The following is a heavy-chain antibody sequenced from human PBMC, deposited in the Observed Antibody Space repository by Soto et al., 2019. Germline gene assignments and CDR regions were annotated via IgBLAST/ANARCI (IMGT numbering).Heavy chain of an antibody. Sequence: QVQLVESGGGVVQPGRSLRLSCAASGIVFRNYGMHWVRQAPGRGLEWVAVISDDGSYKNTADSVTGRFTISSDNFKNTLYLQMNSLRAEDTGVYYCAKDRGQVRRYFGDVTDVWGQGTTVTVSS. V-gene: IGHV3-30*18. J-gene: IGHJ6*02. CDR3: AKDRGQVRRYFGDVTDV. CDR1: GIVFRNYG. D-gene: IGHD3-9*01. CDR2: ISDDGSYK.